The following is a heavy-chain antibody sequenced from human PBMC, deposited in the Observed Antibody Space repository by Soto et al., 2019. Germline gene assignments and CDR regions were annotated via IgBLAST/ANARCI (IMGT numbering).Heavy chain of an antibody. CDR2: ISSSSTYI. CDR3: ARDFGDSRGSYYYYGMDV. CDR1: GFTFNTYS. D-gene: IGHD2-21*02. V-gene: IGHV3-21*01. Sequence: PGGSLRLSCAASGFTFNTYSMNWVRQAPGKGLEWVSCISSSSTYIYYADSVKGRFTISRDNAKNLLYLQMNSLRAEDTAVYYCARDFGDSRGSYYYYGMDVWGQGTTVTVSS. J-gene: IGHJ6*02.